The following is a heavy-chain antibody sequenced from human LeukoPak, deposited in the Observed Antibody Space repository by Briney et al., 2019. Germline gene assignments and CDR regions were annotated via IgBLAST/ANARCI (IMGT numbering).Heavy chain of an antibody. Sequence: GGSLRLSCAASGFTFSSYGMHWVRQAPGKGLEWVAVIWYGGSNKYYADSVKGRFTISRDNSKNTLYLQMNSLRAEDTAVYYCARDRDSSSWSHFDYWGQGTLVTVSS. J-gene: IGHJ4*02. CDR1: GFTFSSYG. D-gene: IGHD6-13*01. V-gene: IGHV3-33*01. CDR3: ARDRDSSSWSHFDY. CDR2: IWYGGSNK.